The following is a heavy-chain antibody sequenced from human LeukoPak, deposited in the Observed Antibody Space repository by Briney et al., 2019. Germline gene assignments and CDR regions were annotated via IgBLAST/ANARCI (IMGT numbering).Heavy chain of an antibody. CDR2: ISSSSSTI. Sequence: GGSLRLSCAASGFTFSSYSMNWVRQAPGKGLEWVSYISSSSSTIYYAYSMKGRFTISRDNAKNSLYLQMNSLRAEDTAVYYCATTSQVHFGLALGYVGWGQGTLVTVSS. J-gene: IGHJ4*02. V-gene: IGHV3-48*01. D-gene: IGHD1-14*01. CDR1: GFTFSSYS. CDR3: ATTSQVHFGLALGYVG.